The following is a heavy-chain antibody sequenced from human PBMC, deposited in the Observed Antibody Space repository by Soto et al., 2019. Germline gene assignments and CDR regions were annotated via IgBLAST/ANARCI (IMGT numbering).Heavy chain of an antibody. Sequence: PSETLSLTCTVSGGSISSGDYYWSWIRQPPGKGLEWIGYIYHSGSTIYNPSLKSRVTISIDTSKSQFSLNLNSMTAADTAVYYCAGYNWNYYFDPWGQGTLVTVSS. V-gene: IGHV4-61*08. CDR3: AGYNWNYYFDP. CDR2: IYHSGST. J-gene: IGHJ5*02. CDR1: GGSISSGDYY. D-gene: IGHD1-7*01.